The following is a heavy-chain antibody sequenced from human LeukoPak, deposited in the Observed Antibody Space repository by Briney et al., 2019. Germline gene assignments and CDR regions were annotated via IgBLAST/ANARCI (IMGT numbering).Heavy chain of an antibody. CDR1: GFTFSSYA. V-gene: IGHV3-53*01. J-gene: IGHJ4*02. CDR2: IYSGGST. Sequence: GGSLRLSCAASGFTFSSYAMHWVRQAPGKGLEWVSVIYSGGSTYYADSVKGRFTISRDNSKNTLYLQMNSLRAEDTAVYYCARVSSGWSVGYWGQGTLVTVSP. D-gene: IGHD6-19*01. CDR3: ARVSSGWSVGY.